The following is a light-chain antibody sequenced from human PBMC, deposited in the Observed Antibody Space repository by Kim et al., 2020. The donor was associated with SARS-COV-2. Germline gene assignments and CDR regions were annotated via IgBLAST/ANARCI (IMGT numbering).Light chain of an antibody. CDR1: TSNIGTKT. J-gene: IGLJ2*01. Sequence: GQRVTISCSGSTSNIGTKTIKWYQQLPGTAPKLLIFSNNQRPSGVPDRFSGSKSGTSASLAINGLRSEDEADYYCASWDDSLNGVVFGGGTQLTVL. CDR3: ASWDDSLNGVV. V-gene: IGLV1-44*01. CDR2: SNN.